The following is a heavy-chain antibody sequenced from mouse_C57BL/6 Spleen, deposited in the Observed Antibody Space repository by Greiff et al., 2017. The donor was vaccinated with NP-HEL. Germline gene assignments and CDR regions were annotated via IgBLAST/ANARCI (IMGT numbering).Heavy chain of an antibody. CDR1: GYTFTSYW. V-gene: IGHV1-59*01. Sequence: QVQLQQPGAELVRPGTSVKLSCKASGYTFTSYWMHWVKQRPGQGLEWIGVIDPSDSYTNYNQKFKGKATLTVDTSSSTAYMQLSSLTSEAYAVDYCARKGYYGSSTYGDYWGQGTTLTVSS. CDR2: IDPSDSYT. J-gene: IGHJ2*01. CDR3: ARKGYYGSSTYGDY. D-gene: IGHD1-1*01.